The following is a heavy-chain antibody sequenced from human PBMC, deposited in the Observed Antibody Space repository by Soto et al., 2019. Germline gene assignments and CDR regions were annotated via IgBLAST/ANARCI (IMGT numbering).Heavy chain of an antibody. CDR1: GYTFTGYY. CDR3: ARVNLYSSSSDGAFDI. CDR2: INPNSGGT. V-gene: IGHV1-2*04. Sequence: ASVKVSCKASGYTFTGYYMHWVRQAPGQGLEWMGWINPNSGGTNYAQKFQGWVTMTRDTSISTAYMELSRLRSDDTAVYYCARVNLYSSSSDGAFDIWGQGTMVTVSS. D-gene: IGHD6-6*01. J-gene: IGHJ3*02.